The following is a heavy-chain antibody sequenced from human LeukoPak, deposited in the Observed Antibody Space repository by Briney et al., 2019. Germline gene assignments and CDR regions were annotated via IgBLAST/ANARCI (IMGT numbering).Heavy chain of an antibody. CDR1: GGSISSGSYY. Sequence: SQTLSLTCTVSGGSISSGSYYWTRIRQPAGKGLEWIGRIYTSGSTNYNPSLKSRVTISVDTSKNQFSLRLSSVTAADTAVYYCARARGRSDSGNSFDLWGQGTLVTVSS. J-gene: IGHJ5*02. CDR3: ARARGRSDSGNSFDL. CDR2: IYTSGST. D-gene: IGHD3-10*01. V-gene: IGHV4-61*02.